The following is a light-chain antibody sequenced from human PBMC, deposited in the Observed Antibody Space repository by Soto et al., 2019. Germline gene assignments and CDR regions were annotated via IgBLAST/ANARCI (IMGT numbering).Light chain of an antibody. Sequence: EIVLTQSPGTLSLSPGERATLSCRASQSVGSNYLAWYQQRPGQPPNLLIFGALHRAPEIPDRFSGSGAGTEFTLTISRLEPEDFAVYYCQQYGSSIQTFGQGTQVDIK. CDR1: QSVGSNY. V-gene: IGKV3-20*01. CDR3: QQYGSSIQT. J-gene: IGKJ1*01. CDR2: GAL.